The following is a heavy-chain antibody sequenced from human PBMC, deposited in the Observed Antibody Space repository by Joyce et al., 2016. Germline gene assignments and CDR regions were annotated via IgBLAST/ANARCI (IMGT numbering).Heavy chain of an antibody. CDR1: GSTFSTSS. J-gene: IGHJ6*02. CDR2: ISDTSYYI. Sequence: QLVESGGGVVKPGGSLRLSCEASGSTFSTSSMGWFRQGPGKGLEWGAAISDTSYYIFHAETGRGRFTVSRDNAKKTLYLQMNSLRDEDSAVFYCARGGISYYYAMDVWGQGTTVTVSS. V-gene: IGHV3-21*01. CDR3: ARGGISYYYAMDV. D-gene: IGHD3-16*01.